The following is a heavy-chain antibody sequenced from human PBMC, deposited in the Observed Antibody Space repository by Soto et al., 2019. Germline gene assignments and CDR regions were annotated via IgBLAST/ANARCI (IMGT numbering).Heavy chain of an antibody. D-gene: IGHD2-15*01. CDR1: GYTFNSYG. CDR2: ISAYNGNT. CDR3: AGGNRIEVFDI. Sequence: ASVKVSCKTSGYTFNSYGISWVRQAPGQGLEWMGWISAYNGNTNYAQKLQGRVTMTTDTSTSAAYMELRSLTSDDTAVYYCAGGNRIEVFDIWGQGTMVTVSS. J-gene: IGHJ3*02. V-gene: IGHV1-18*01.